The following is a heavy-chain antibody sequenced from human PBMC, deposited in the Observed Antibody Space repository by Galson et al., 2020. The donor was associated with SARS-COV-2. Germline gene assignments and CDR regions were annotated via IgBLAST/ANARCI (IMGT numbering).Heavy chain of an antibody. CDR1: GFTFSGYS. Sequence: RESLKISCAASGFTFSGYSMNWVRQAPGKGLEWVSSISSSRNSIYYADSVKGRFTISRDNAKNSLYLQMNSLRAEDTAVYYCARTGYFASGTYWDAFDIWGQGTLVTVSS. D-gene: IGHD3-10*01. CDR2: ISSSRNSI. J-gene: IGHJ3*02. V-gene: IGHV3-21*01. CDR3: ARTGYFASGTYWDAFDI.